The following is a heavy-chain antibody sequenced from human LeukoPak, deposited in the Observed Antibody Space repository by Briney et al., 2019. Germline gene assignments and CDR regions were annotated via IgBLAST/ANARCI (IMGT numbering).Heavy chain of an antibody. CDR1: GGTFSSYA. Sequence: SVKVSCKASGGTFSSYAISWVRQAPGQGLEWMGRIIPILGIANYAQKFQGRVTITADKSTSTAYMELSRLRSDDTAVYYCARGGYCTSTSCYYNYYFDYWGQGALVTVSS. J-gene: IGHJ4*02. D-gene: IGHD2-2*01. CDR2: IIPILGIA. CDR3: ARGGYCTSTSCYYNYYFDY. V-gene: IGHV1-69*04.